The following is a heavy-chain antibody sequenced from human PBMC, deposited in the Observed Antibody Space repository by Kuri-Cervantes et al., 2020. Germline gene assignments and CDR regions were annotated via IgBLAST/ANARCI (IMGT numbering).Heavy chain of an antibody. J-gene: IGHJ4*02. D-gene: IGHD1-26*01. Sequence: ASVKVSCKASGYTFTGFHMHWVRQAPGQGLEWMGWINPNSGGTNYAQKFQGRVTMARDTSISTAYMELSRLRSDDTAVYYCARDWGGVGATLEGWGQGTLVTVSS. CDR3: ARDWGGVGATLEG. CDR1: GYTFTGFH. CDR2: INPNSGGT. V-gene: IGHV1-2*02.